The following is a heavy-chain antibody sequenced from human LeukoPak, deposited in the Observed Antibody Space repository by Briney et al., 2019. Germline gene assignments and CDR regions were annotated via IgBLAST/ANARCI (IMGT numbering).Heavy chain of an antibody. CDR2: INGDGTIT. Sequence: PGGSLRLSCAASGFTFSDHWIHWVRQVPGKGLVWVSRINGDGTITHYADSVKGRFTISRDNAKNTLYLQMNSLRAEDTAVYYCARDERLTGTPDAFDIWGQGTMVTVSS. CDR1: GFTFSDHW. CDR3: ARDERLTGTPDAFDI. J-gene: IGHJ3*02. D-gene: IGHD1-20*01. V-gene: IGHV3-74*01.